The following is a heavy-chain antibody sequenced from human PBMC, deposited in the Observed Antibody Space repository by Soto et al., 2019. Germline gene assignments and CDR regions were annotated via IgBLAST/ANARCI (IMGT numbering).Heavy chain of an antibody. CDR1: GGSISSYY. Sequence: SETLSLTCTVSGGSISSYYWSWIRQPPGKGLEWIGYIYYSGSTNYNPSLKSRVTISVDTSKNQFSLKLSSVTAADTAVYYCARRGSGSYSWDYYWFDPWGQGTLVTVSS. D-gene: IGHD3-10*01. J-gene: IGHJ5*02. CDR3: ARRGSGSYSWDYYWFDP. V-gene: IGHV4-59*01. CDR2: IYYSGST.